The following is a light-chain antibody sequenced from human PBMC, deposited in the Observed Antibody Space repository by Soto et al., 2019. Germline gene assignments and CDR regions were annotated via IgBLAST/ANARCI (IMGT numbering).Light chain of an antibody. J-gene: IGKJ1*01. Sequence: EIVLTQSPAALSLPPGEGATLSFRASQSISSYLAWYQQKPGQAPRLLIYDASSRATGIPARFSGSGSGPDFTLTISSLEPEDFAVYYCQERSNWLWSFGEGTEVDI. CDR2: DAS. CDR3: QERSNWLWS. V-gene: IGKV3-11*01. CDR1: QSISSY.